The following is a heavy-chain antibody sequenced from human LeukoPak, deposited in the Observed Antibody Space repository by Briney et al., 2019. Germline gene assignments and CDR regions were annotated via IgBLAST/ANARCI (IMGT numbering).Heavy chain of an antibody. D-gene: IGHD6-19*01. Sequence: GGSLRLSCAASGFPFGSYAMSWVRQTLGKSLEWVSLITNIGVTTYYADSVRGRFTISRDNSKNILYLQMNSLTAEDTAVYYCVKLSSGSGSKFGFDAWGQGTLVTVSS. CDR1: GFPFGSYA. CDR2: ITNIGVTT. V-gene: IGHV3-23*01. J-gene: IGHJ4*02. CDR3: VKLSSGSGSKFGFDA.